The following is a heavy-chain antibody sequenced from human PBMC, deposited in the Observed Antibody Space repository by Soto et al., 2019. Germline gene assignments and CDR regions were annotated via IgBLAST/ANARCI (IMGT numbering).Heavy chain of an antibody. Sequence: GGPLRLSCASSGFTFSNYGMHLVRQTPGKGLEGVALILYDGSNKYYADSVKGRFTISRDNSKNTLYLQVSSLRAEDTAVYYCAKSRDAYNFYFYYGMDVWGQGTTVTVSS. D-gene: IGHD2-2*01. V-gene: IGHV3-30*18. CDR2: ILYDGSNK. J-gene: IGHJ6*02. CDR1: GFTFSNYG. CDR3: AKSRDAYNFYFYYGMDV.